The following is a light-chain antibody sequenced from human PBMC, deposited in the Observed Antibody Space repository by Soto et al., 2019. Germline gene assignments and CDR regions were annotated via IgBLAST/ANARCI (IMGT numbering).Light chain of an antibody. Sequence: QSVLTQPPSASETPGQRVTISCSGSSSNIGSNYVYWYQQLPGTAPKLLIYRNNQRPSGVPDRFSGSKSGTSASLAISGLRSEDEAEYYCAAWDYSLSGVVFGGGYQLTVL. CDR1: SSNIGSNY. CDR3: AAWDYSLSGVV. CDR2: RNN. V-gene: IGLV1-47*01. J-gene: IGLJ2*01.